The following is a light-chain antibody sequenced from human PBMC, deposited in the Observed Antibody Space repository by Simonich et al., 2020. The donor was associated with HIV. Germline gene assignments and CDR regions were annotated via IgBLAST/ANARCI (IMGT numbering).Light chain of an antibody. CDR2: WAS. CDR1: QSVLYSSNNKNY. Sequence: DIVMTQSPDSLAVSLGERATINCKSSQSVLYSSNNKNYLAWYQQKPGQSPKLLIYWASTRESGVPDRFSGSGSATDFTLTISSLQAEDVAVYYCQQYYSTPWTFGQGTKVEIK. CDR3: QQYYSTPWT. J-gene: IGKJ1*01. V-gene: IGKV4-1*01.